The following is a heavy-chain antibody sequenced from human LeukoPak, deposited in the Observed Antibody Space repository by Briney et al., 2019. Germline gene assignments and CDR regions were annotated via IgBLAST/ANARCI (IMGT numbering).Heavy chain of an antibody. CDR3: AKDEGLYHQTSDY. CDR2: ISYDGSNK. V-gene: IGHV3-30*18. Sequence: PGGSLRLSCAASGFTFSSYGMHWVCQAPGKGLEWVAVISYDGSNKYYADSVKGRFTISRDNSKNTLYLQMNSLRAEDTAVYYCAKDEGLYHQTSDYWGQGTLVTASS. J-gene: IGHJ4*02. CDR1: GFTFSSYG. D-gene: IGHD1-14*01.